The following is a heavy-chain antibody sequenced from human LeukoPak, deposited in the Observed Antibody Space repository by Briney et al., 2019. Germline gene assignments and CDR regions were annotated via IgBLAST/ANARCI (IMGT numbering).Heavy chain of an antibody. CDR1: GFTFSSYG. CDR2: IRYDGSNK. V-gene: IGHV3-30*02. D-gene: IGHD3-3*01. J-gene: IGHJ4*02. CDR3: AKDQGFLEWSYYFDY. Sequence: GGSLRLSCAASGFTFSSYGMHWVRQAPGKGLEWVAFIRYDGSNKYYADSVKGRFTISRDNSKNTLYLQMNSLRAEDTAVYYCAKDQGFLEWSYYFDYWGQGTLSPSPQ.